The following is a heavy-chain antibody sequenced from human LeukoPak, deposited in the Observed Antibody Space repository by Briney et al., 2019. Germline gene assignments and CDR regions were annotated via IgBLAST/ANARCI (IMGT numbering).Heavy chain of an antibody. D-gene: IGHD1-26*01. J-gene: IGHJ6*02. Sequence: GGSLRLSCAASGFTVSSNYMSWVRQAPGKGLEWVSVIYSGGSTYYADSVKGRFTIFRDNSKNTLYLQMNSLRAEDTAVYYCARDKAPLYSGSRYYYYYGMDVWGQGTTVTVSS. CDR2: IYSGGST. CDR1: GFTVSSNY. CDR3: ARDKAPLYSGSRYYYYYGMDV. V-gene: IGHV3-53*01.